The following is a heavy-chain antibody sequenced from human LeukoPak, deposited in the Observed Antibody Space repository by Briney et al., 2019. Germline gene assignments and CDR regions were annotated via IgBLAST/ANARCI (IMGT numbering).Heavy chain of an antibody. CDR1: GFTFSSYS. CDR2: ISSSSSYI. D-gene: IGHD3-3*02. CDR3: ARDKSQSLAFYFFDY. Sequence: PGGSLRLSCAASGFTFSSYSMNWVRQAPGKGLEWVSSISSSSSYIYYADSVKGRFTISRDNAKNSLYLQMNSLRAEDTAVYYCARDKSQSLAFYFFDYWGQGTPVTVPS. J-gene: IGHJ4*02. V-gene: IGHV3-21*01.